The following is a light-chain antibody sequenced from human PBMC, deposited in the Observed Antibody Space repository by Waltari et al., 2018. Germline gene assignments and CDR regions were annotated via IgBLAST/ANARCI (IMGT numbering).Light chain of an antibody. V-gene: IGLV2-8*01. CDR2: EVS. J-gene: IGLJ2*01. CDR1: SNDVGGYNY. CDR3: SSYAGSNNVV. Sequence: QSALTQPPSASGSPGQSVPIPCPGTSNDVGGYNYVSWYQQHPGKAPKLMIYEVSKRPSGVPDRFSGSKSGYTASLTVSGLQAEDEADYFCSSYAGSNNVVFGGGTKLTVL.